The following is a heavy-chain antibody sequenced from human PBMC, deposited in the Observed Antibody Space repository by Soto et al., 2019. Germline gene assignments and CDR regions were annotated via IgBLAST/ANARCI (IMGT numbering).Heavy chain of an antibody. CDR1: GGSISSSSYY. Sequence: PSETLSLTCTVSGGSISSSSYYWGWIRQPPGKGLEWIGSIYYSGSTYYNPSLKSRVTISVDTSKNQFSLKLSSVTAADTAVYYCARLSLSSGWYPFDYWGQGTMVNVS. CDR2: IYYSGST. V-gene: IGHV4-39*01. J-gene: IGHJ4*02. CDR3: ARLSLSSGWYPFDY. D-gene: IGHD6-19*01.